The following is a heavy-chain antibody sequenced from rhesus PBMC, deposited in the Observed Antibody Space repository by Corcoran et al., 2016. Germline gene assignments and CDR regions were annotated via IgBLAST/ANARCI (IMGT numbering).Heavy chain of an antibody. CDR1: GSSISSGYG. J-gene: IGHJ4*01. D-gene: IGHD2-2*01. CDR2: IGGSIGGT. CDR3: ASIYCTSTTCYRFYFDY. Sequence: QVQLQESGPGLVKPSETLSLTCAVAGSSISSGYGWSWIRQPPGQGLEWIGYIGGSIGGTNYNPSRSSRLTISKDTSKNQFSLKLSSLTAADTALYYCASIYCTSTTCYRFYFDYWGQGVLVSVSS. V-gene: IGHV4-127*01.